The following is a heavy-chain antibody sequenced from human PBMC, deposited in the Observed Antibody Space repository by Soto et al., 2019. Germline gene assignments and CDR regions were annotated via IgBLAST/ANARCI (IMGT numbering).Heavy chain of an antibody. V-gene: IGHV3-74*01. Sequence: EVQLVESGGGLVQPGESLRLPCSASGFTFTNYWMHWVRQAPGKGLVWVSRINAEGTTTNYADSVKGRFTTSRDNAKNTLYLQMNSLGAEDTAVYYCACSARGLYGDYNWGQGTLVTVSS. J-gene: IGHJ4*02. D-gene: IGHD4-17*01. CDR2: INAEGTTT. CDR3: ACSARGLYGDYN. CDR1: GFTFTNYW.